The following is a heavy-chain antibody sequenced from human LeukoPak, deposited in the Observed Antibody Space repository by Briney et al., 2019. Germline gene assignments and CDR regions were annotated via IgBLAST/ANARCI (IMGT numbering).Heavy chain of an antibody. CDR2: IRFNGN. D-gene: IGHD7-27*01. CDR1: GFTFSNYA. CDR3: ARENWDFDF. Sequence: GGSLRLSCAASGFTFSNYAIHWVRQSPGKGLEWVASIRFNGNFYADYVKGRFTISRDNSKSTVSLQMDTLRTEDTALYYCARENWDFDFWGQGTLVTVSS. J-gene: IGHJ4*02. V-gene: IGHV3-30*02.